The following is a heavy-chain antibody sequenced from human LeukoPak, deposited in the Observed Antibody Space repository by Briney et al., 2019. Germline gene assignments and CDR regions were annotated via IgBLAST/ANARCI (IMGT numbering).Heavy chain of an antibody. D-gene: IGHD6-19*01. V-gene: IGHV1-18*01. J-gene: IGHJ5*02. CDR2: ISAYNGNT. CDR3: ARIAVAGDIVNWFDP. CDR1: GYTFTSYG. Sequence: VASVKVSCKASGYTFTSYGISWVRQAPGQGLEWMGWISAYNGNTNYAQKLQGRVTMTTDTSTSTAYMELRSLRSDDTAVYFCARIAVAGDIVNWFDPWGQGTLVTVSS.